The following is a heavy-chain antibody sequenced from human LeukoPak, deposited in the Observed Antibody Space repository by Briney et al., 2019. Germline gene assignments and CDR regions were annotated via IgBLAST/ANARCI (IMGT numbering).Heavy chain of an antibody. V-gene: IGHV4-39*01. D-gene: IGHD3-3*01. CDR1: GGSISSSSYY. Sequence: PSETLSLTCTVSGGSISSSSYYWGWIRQPPGKGLEWIGSIYYSGSTYYNPSLKSRVTISVDTSKNQFSLKLSSVTAADTAVYYCARGGGTIFGVVIIRSLDYWGQGTLVTVSS. CDR2: IYYSGST. J-gene: IGHJ4*02. CDR3: ARGGGTIFGVVIIRSLDY.